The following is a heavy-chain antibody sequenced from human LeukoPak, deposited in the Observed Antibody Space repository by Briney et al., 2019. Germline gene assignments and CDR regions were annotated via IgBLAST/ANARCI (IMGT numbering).Heavy chain of an antibody. Sequence: GGSLRLSCAASGFTVTTKSMAWVRQAPGRGLEWVSVFYSPGSTYYADSVHGRFTISRDNSLNTLFLQMNSLKVEDTAVYYCASARESCIGSTCYEYFHHWGQGTPLTVSS. CDR2: FYSPGST. V-gene: IGHV3-53*01. CDR1: GFTVTTKS. CDR3: ASARESCIGSTCYEYFHH. D-gene: IGHD2-2*01. J-gene: IGHJ1*01.